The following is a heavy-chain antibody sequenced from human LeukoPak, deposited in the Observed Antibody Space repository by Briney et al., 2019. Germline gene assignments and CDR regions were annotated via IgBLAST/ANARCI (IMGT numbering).Heavy chain of an antibody. CDR2: IIPILGIA. V-gene: IGHV1-69*04. J-gene: IGHJ4*02. D-gene: IGHD2-21*02. CDR1: GGTFSSYA. Sequence: ASVKVSCKASGGTFSSYAISWVRQAPGQGLEWMGRIIPILGIANYAQKFQGRVTITADKSTSTAYMELSSLRSEDTAVYYCASEDSYCGGDCYSGMDYWGQGTLVTVSS. CDR3: ASEDSYCGGDCYSGMDY.